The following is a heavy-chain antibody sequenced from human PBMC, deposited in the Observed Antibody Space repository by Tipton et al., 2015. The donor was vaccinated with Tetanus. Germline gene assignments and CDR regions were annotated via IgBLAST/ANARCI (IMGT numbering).Heavy chain of an antibody. V-gene: IGHV4-39*07. CDR2: IYTSEST. CDR3: ARMQRYGMDV. Sequence: TLSLTCTVSGGSMSSNAYYWGWIRQPPGKGLEWIGRIYTSESTNYNPSLKSRLTMSVDTSKNQFSLRLNSVTAADTAVYYCARMQRYGMDVWGQGTTVTVSS. D-gene: IGHD6-25*01. J-gene: IGHJ6*02. CDR1: GGSMSSNAYY.